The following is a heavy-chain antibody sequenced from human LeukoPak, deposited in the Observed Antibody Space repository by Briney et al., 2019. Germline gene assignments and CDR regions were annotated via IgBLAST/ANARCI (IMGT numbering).Heavy chain of an antibody. CDR3: AREFYYDSSGYYVLQPALDY. J-gene: IGHJ4*02. Sequence: ASVKVSCKASGYTFTSYGISWVRQAPGQGLEWMGWISAYNGNTNYAQKFQGRVTMTTDTSTSTAYMELRSLRSDDTAVYYCAREFYYDSSGYYVLQPALDYWGQGTLVTVSS. D-gene: IGHD3-22*01. CDR2: ISAYNGNT. CDR1: GYTFTSYG. V-gene: IGHV1-18*01.